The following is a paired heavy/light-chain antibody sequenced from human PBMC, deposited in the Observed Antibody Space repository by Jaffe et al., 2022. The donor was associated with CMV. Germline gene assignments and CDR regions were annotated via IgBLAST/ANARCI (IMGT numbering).Heavy chain of an antibody. D-gene: IGHD3-10*01. CDR3: ASGGEGARGDV. V-gene: IGHV1-69*06. CDR2: IIPLIETA. Sequence: QVQLVQSGAEVKKPGSSVKVSCKASGGTFGTSAISWVRQAPGQGLEYIGRIIPLIETAIYTQKFKGRVTVTADTATNIVYMEITSLTIDDTAVYYCASGGEGARGDVWGQGTLVTVSS. CDR1: GGTFGTSA. J-gene: IGHJ4*02.
Light chain of an antibody. CDR1: QSLEYTDGNTY. J-gene: IGKJ2*01. V-gene: IGKV2-30*01. CDR3: MQGTHWPYT. CDR2: KVS. Sequence: DIVMTQSPLSLPVTLGQPASISCRSSQSLEYTDGNTYLNWYQQRPGQAPRRLIYKVSDRESGVPDRFSGSGSGTDFTLDISRVEAEDVGVYYCMQGTHWPYTFGQGTKLEIK.